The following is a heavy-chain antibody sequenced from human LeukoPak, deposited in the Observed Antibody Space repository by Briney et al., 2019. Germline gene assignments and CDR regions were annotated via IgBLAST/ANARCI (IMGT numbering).Heavy chain of an antibody. V-gene: IGHV1-18*01. Sequence: GASVKVSCKASGYTFTSYGISWVRQAPGQGLAWMGWISAYNGNTNYAQKLQGRVTMTTDTSTSTAYMELRSLRSDDTAVYYCARGGIVVVPAAMTDDYWGQGTLVTVSS. CDR3: ARGGIVVVPAAMTDDY. D-gene: IGHD2-2*01. CDR2: ISAYNGNT. J-gene: IGHJ4*02. CDR1: GYTFTSYG.